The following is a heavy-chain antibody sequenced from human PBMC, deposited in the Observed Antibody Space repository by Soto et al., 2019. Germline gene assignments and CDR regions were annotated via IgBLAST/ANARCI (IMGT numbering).Heavy chain of an antibody. CDR2: INTYNGAT. CDR3: ARYCSGGSCHKGVPDY. CDR1: GYTLITYG. Sequence: ASVKVSCKVSGYTLITYGISWVRQAPGQGLEWMGWINTYNGATNYAQNPQGRVTMTTDTSTNTAYMDLRSLRSDDTAVYYCARYCSGGSCHKGVPDYWGQGTLVTVSS. J-gene: IGHJ4*02. V-gene: IGHV1-18*01. D-gene: IGHD2-15*01.